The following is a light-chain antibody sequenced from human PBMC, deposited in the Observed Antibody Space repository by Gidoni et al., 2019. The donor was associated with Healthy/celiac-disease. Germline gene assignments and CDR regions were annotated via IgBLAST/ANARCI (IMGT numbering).Light chain of an antibody. J-gene: IGKJ1*01. CDR3: QQYNSYSGST. CDR2: DAS. Sequence: DIQMTQSPSTLSASVGDSVTITCRASQSISSWLAWYQQKPGQAPKLLIYDASSLESGVPSRFSGSGSGTEFTLTISSLQPDDFATYYCQQYNSYSGSTFGQGTKVEIK. V-gene: IGKV1-5*01. CDR1: QSISSW.